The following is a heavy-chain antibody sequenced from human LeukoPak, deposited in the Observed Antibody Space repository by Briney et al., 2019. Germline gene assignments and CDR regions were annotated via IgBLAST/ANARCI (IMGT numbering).Heavy chain of an antibody. Sequence: SETLSLTCAVCGGSFSGYYWSWIRQPPGKGLEWIGEINHSGSTNYNPSLKSRVTISVDTSKNQFSLKLSSVTAADTAVYYCARGAHLIAAAGRRFDYWGQGTLVTVSS. CDR2: INHSGST. V-gene: IGHV4-34*01. CDR1: GGSFSGYY. CDR3: ARGAHLIAAAGRRFDY. J-gene: IGHJ4*02. D-gene: IGHD6-13*01.